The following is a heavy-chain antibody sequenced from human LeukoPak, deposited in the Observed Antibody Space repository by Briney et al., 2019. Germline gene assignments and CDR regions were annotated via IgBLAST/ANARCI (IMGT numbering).Heavy chain of an antibody. CDR1: GGSIITSSYH. V-gene: IGHV4-39*01. Sequence: SETLSLTCILSGGSIITSSYHWGWIRQPPGKGLEWIGSIYYSGRTYYNPSLHSRVTISLDTPKNQFSLRLSSVTAADTAVYYCARQKYDALTGLLDYWGQGNLVIVSS. CDR3: ARQKYDALTGLLDY. CDR2: IYYSGRT. J-gene: IGHJ4*02. D-gene: IGHD3-9*01.